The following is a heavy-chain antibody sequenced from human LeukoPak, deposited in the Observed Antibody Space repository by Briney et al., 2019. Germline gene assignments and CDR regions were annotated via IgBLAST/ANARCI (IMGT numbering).Heavy chain of an antibody. CDR3: ARAGGSGSYLGY. CDR1: GGSFSGYY. D-gene: IGHD3-10*01. J-gene: IGHJ4*02. Sequence: SETLSLTCAVYGGSFSGYYWSWIRQPPGKGLEWIGEINHSGSTNYNPSLKSRVTISVDTSKNQFSLKLSSVTAADTAVYYCARAGGSGSYLGYWGQGTLVTVSS. CDR2: INHSGST. V-gene: IGHV4-34*01.